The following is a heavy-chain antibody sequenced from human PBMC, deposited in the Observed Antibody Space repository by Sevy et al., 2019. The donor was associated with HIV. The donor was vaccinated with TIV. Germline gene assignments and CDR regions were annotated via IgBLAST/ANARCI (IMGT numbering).Heavy chain of an antibody. CDR2: IIPIFGTA. V-gene: IGHV1-69*13. CDR3: ARRGGSIAARFYYDYGMDV. D-gene: IGHD6-6*01. CDR1: GGTFSSYA. J-gene: IGHJ6*02. Sequence: ASVKVSCKASGGTFSSYAISWVRQAPGQGLEWMGGIIPIFGTANYAQKFQGRVTITADESTSTAYMELSSLRSEDTAVYYCARRGGSIAARFYYDYGMDVWGQGTTVTVSS.